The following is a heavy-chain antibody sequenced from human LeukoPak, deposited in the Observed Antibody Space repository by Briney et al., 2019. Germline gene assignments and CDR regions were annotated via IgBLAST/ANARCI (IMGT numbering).Heavy chain of an antibody. CDR2: INPNNGGT. D-gene: IGHD6-19*01. J-gene: IGHJ4*02. Sequence: ASVKVSCVASGYTFTGYYMHWVRQAPGQGLEWIGWINPNNGGTNYAQSFQGRVTITRDTSISTVYMDLTSLTSDDTAVYYCARDLFARTDGSRWYGDDYWGQRTLVTVSS. V-gene: IGHV1-2*02. CDR1: GYTFTGYY. CDR3: ARDLFARTDGSRWYGDDY.